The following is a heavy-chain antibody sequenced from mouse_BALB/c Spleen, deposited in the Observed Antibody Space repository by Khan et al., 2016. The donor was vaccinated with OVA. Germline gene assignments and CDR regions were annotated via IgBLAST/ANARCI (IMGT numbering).Heavy chain of an antibody. CDR3: TRKDYYNYDPFPY. Sequence: VQLKESGPGLVKPSQSLSLTCTVTGYSITSEYAWNWIRQFPGNKLEWMGYLNYSGNTRYNPSLNSRISITRDTSKNQFFLQLNSVTTEDTATYYCTRKDYYNYDPFPYWGQGTLVTVSA. V-gene: IGHV3-2*02. CDR1: GYSITSEYA. D-gene: IGHD2-4*01. J-gene: IGHJ3*01. CDR2: LNYSGNT.